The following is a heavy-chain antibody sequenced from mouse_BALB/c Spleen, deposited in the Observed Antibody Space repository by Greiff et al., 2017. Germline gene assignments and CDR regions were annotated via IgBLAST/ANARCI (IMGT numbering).Heavy chain of an antibody. CDR1: GFTFSSFG. Sequence: EVNLVESGGGLVQPGGSRKLSCAASGFTFSSFGMHWVRQAPEKGLEWVAYISSGSSTIYYADTVKGRFTISRDNPKNTLFLQMTSLRSEDTAMYYCARSRYGSSFYAMDYWGQGTSVTVSS. CDR2: ISSGSSTI. D-gene: IGHD1-1*01. CDR3: ARSRYGSSFYAMDY. J-gene: IGHJ4*01. V-gene: IGHV5-17*02.